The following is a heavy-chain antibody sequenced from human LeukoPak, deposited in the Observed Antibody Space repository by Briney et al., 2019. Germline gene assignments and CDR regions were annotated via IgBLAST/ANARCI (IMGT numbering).Heavy chain of an antibody. Sequence: SETLSLTCTVSGGSISSYYWSWIRQPPGKGLEWIGYIYYSGSTNYNPSLKSRVTVSVDTSKNQFSLKLSSVTAADTAVYYCARDSSPGYSDAFDIWGQGTMVTVSS. CDR2: IYYSGST. CDR3: ARDSSPGYSDAFDI. V-gene: IGHV4-59*01. CDR1: GGSISSYY. D-gene: IGHD2-21*01. J-gene: IGHJ3*02.